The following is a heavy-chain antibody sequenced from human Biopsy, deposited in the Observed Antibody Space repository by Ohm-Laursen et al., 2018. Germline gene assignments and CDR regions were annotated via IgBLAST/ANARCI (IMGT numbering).Heavy chain of an antibody. D-gene: IGHD2-21*01. V-gene: IGHV1-46*01. CDR3: ARESPLRLGVCGAIRCFKEVFGMDV. Sequence: ESLKISCKASGYNFGNYYINWVRKVPGQGLEWLGVVNPVAEATMYAQKFQDRATLTRDASTNTVYMDLTSLTSEDTAVYYCARESPLRLGVCGAIRCFKEVFGMDVWGQGTTVIVSS. CDR1: GYNFGNYY. CDR2: VNPVAEAT. J-gene: IGHJ6*02.